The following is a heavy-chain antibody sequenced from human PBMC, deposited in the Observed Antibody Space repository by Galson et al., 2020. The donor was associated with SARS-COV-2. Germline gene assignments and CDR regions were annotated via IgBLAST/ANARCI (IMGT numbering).Heavy chain of an antibody. D-gene: IGHD3-9*01. CDR1: GFTFSSYS. CDR2: ISSSSSYI. J-gene: IGHJ3*02. V-gene: IGHV3-21*01. CDR3: ARDLTILTGYSADAFDI. Sequence: TGGSLRLSCAASGFTFSSYSMNWVRQAPGKGLEWVSSISSSSSYIYYADSVKGRFTISRDNAKNSLYLQMNSLRAEDTAVYYCARDLTILTGYSADAFDIWGQGTMVTVSS.